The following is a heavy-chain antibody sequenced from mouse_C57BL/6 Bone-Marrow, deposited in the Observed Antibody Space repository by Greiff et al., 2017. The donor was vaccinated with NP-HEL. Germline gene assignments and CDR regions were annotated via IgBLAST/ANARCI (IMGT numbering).Heavy chain of an antibody. D-gene: IGHD1-1*01. CDR1: GYSITSGYY. CDR3: ARENYGSSSYYAMDY. CDR2: ISYDGSN. Sequence: DVKLQESGPGLVKPSQSLSLTCSVTGYSITSGYYWNWIRQFPGNKLEWMGYISYDGSNNYNPSLKNRISITRDTSKNQFFLKLNSVTTEDTATYYCARENYGSSSYYAMDYWGQGTSVTVSS. J-gene: IGHJ4*01. V-gene: IGHV3-6*01.